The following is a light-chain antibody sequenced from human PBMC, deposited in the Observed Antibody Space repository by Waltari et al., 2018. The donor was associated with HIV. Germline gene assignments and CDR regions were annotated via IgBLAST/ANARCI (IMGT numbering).Light chain of an antibody. CDR2: GAS. CDR3: QQYNNWPPYT. Sequence: VMTQSPATISKSRGEAATLPCRASESLNSHLAWDQHKPGQAPRLLIYGASTRAAGVPARFSGSGSGTEFSLTISSLQSEDFAIYYCQQYNNWPPYTFGQGTRLEIK. V-gene: IGKV3-15*01. J-gene: IGKJ2*01. CDR1: ESLNSH.